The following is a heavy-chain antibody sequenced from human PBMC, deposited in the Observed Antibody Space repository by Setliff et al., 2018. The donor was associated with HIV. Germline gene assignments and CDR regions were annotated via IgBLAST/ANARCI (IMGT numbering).Heavy chain of an antibody. Sequence: PGGSLRLSCAASGFTFSTYGMHWVRQAPGKGLEWVAVIWYDGSKKYYGDSVKGRFTISRDNSKNMLYLQVNSLRAEDTAVYYCAKEINSYGYLVLDYWGQGTLVTVSS. CDR2: IWYDGSKK. D-gene: IGHD3-16*01. CDR1: GFTFSTYG. V-gene: IGHV3-33*06. CDR3: AKEINSYGYLVLDY. J-gene: IGHJ4*02.